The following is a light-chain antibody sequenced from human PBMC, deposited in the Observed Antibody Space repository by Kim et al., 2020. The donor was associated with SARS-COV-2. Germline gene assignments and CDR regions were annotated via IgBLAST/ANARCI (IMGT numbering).Light chain of an antibody. CDR3: QQYNNWPPDI. J-gene: IGKJ5*01. Sequence: EIVMTQSPATLSVSPGERATLSCRASQSVSSNLAWYQQKPGQAPRLLIYGASTRATGIPARFSGSGSGTEFTLTISSLQSEDFAVYYCQQYNNWPPDIFVQGTRLEI. V-gene: IGKV3-15*01. CDR2: GAS. CDR1: QSVSSN.